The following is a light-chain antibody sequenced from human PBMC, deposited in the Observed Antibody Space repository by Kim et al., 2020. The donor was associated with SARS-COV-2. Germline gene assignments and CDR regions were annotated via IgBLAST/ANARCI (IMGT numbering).Light chain of an antibody. V-gene: IGKV1-27*01. CDR3: QKYNSPPIT. CDR1: QDIGNY. CDR2: SAS. Sequence: DIQMTQSPSSLSASVGDRVTITCRASQDIGNYLAWYQQKPGRGLKLLIHSASTLQSGVPSRFSDSRFLTEFTLTISSLQPDDVATYYCQKYNSPPITFGQGTRLEIK. J-gene: IGKJ5*01.